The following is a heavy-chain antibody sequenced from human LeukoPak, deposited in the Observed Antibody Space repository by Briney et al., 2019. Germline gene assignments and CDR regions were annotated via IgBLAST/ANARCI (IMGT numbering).Heavy chain of an antibody. V-gene: IGHV3-21*01. D-gene: IGHD2-2*01. CDR3: ARDRYCSSTSCSRNFDY. CDR1: GFTFSSYS. J-gene: IGHJ4*02. Sequence: GGSLRLSCAASGFTFSSYSMNWVRQAPGKGLEWVSSISSSSSYIYYADSVKGRFTISRDNAKNSLYLQMNSLRAEDTAVYYCARDRYCSSTSCSRNFDYWGQGTLVTVSS. CDR2: ISSSSSYI.